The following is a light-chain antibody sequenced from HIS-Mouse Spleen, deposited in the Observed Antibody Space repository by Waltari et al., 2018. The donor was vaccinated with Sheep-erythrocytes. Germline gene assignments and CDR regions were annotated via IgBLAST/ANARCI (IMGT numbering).Light chain of an antibody. CDR1: TSVLYSSNNKNY. CDR2: WAS. Sequence: DIVMTQSPDSLAVSLGERAPINSKPSTSVLYSSNNKNYLAWYQQKTGQPPKLLIYWASTRESGVPDRFSGSGSGTDFTLTISSLQAEDVAVYYCQQYYSTLLTFGGGTKVEIK. V-gene: IGKV4-1*01. J-gene: IGKJ4*01. CDR3: QQYYSTLLT.